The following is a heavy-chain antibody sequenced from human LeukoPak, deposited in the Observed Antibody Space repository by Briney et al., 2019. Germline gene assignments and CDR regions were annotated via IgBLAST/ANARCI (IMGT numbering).Heavy chain of an antibody. J-gene: IGHJ3*02. CDR1: GGSISSSY. V-gene: IGHV4-4*07. Sequence: SETLSLTCTVSGGSISSSYWSWIRQPAGKGLEWIGRIYTSGRTNFNPSLRSRVTMSVDTSKNQFSLKLSSVTAADTAVYYCARGLQGDYGGVYAFDIWGQGTMVTVSS. CDR2: IYTSGRT. CDR3: ARGLQGDYGGVYAFDI. D-gene: IGHD4-23*01.